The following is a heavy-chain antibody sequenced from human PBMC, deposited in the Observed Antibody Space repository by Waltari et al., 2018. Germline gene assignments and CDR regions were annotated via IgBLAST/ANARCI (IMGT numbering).Heavy chain of an antibody. CDR3: ARAYCSSTSCYLRGYYFDY. J-gene: IGHJ4*02. Sequence: QVQLQESGPGLVKPSQTLSLTCTVSGGSISSGDYYWSWIRQPPGKGLEWIGYIYYSGSTYYNPSLKSRVTISVDTSKNQFSLKLSSVTAADTAVYYCARAYCSSTSCYLRGYYFDYWGQGTLVTVSS. CDR2: IYYSGST. D-gene: IGHD2-2*01. V-gene: IGHV4-30-4*08. CDR1: GGSISSGDYY.